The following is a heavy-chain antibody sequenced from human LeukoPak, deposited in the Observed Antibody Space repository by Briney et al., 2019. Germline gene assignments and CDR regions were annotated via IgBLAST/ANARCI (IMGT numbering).Heavy chain of an antibody. CDR2: ISYDGSNK. V-gene: IGHV3-30*18. CDR3: AKDYYDSSGYYYHGLFDY. J-gene: IGHJ4*02. CDR1: GFTFSSYG. Sequence: PGGSLTLSCAASGFTFSSYGVHWVRQAPGKGLEWVAVISYDGSNKYYADSVKGRFTISRDNSKNTLYLQMNSLRAEDTAVYYCAKDYYDSSGYYYHGLFDYWGQGTLVTVSS. D-gene: IGHD3-22*01.